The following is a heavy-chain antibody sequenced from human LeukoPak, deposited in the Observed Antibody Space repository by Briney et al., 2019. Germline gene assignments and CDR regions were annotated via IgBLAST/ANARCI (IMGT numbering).Heavy chain of an antibody. CDR1: GFTFSSYS. D-gene: IGHD6-13*01. CDR3: AKDHAQRIAAPETIDDY. J-gene: IGHJ4*02. Sequence: GGSLRLSCAASGFTFSSYSMNWARQAPGKGLEWVSAISGSGGSTYYADSVKGRFTISRDNSKNTLYLQMNSLRAEDTAVYYCAKDHAQRIAAPETIDDYWGQGTLVTVSS. CDR2: ISGSGGST. V-gene: IGHV3-23*01.